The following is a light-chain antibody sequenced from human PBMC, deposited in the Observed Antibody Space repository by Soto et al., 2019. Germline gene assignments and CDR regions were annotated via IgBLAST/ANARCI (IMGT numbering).Light chain of an antibody. Sequence: DIQMTQSRSTLSGSVGDRVTITCRASQTISSWLAWYQQKXGXAPELLIYKASTLKSGVPSRFSGSGSGTEFAITISSLQPDDFATYYCQHYNSYSEAFGQGTKVAIK. CDR3: QHYNSYSEA. CDR1: QTISSW. J-gene: IGKJ1*01. CDR2: KAS. V-gene: IGKV1-5*03.